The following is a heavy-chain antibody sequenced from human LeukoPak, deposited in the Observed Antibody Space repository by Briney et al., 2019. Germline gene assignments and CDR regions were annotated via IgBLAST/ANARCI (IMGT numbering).Heavy chain of an antibody. CDR2: IYYSGST. J-gene: IGHJ4*02. Sequence: SETLSLTCTVSGGSIRSYYWSWIRQPPGKGLEWIAYIYYSGSTNYNPSLKSRVTISVDTSKNQFSLKLSSVTAADTAVYYCARAGGSGLIDYWGQGILVTVSS. D-gene: IGHD6-19*01. CDR3: ARAGGSGLIDY. V-gene: IGHV4-59*01. CDR1: GGSIRSYY.